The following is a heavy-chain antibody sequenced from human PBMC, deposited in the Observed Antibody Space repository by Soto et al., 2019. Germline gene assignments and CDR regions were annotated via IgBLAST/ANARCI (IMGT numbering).Heavy chain of an antibody. V-gene: IGHV1-3*01. CDR1: GYTFTSYA. Sequence: GASVKVACKASGYTFTSYAMHWVRQAPGQRLEWMGWINAGNGNTKYSQKFQGRVTITRDTSASTAYMELSSLRSEDTAVYYCARGNTIFGVVMIDHNWFDPWGQGTLVTVSS. CDR2: INAGNGNT. J-gene: IGHJ5*02. CDR3: ARGNTIFGVVMIDHNWFDP. D-gene: IGHD3-3*01.